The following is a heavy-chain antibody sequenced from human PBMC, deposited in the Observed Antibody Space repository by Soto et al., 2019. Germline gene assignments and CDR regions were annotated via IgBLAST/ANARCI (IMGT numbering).Heavy chain of an antibody. V-gene: IGHV3-30-3*01. CDR3: ARVGLPDDFRGGGYWSAP. CDR2: ISHDGGNK. D-gene: IGHD3-3*01. CDR1: GFTFSTFA. J-gene: IGHJ5*02. Sequence: QVQLVESGGGVVQPGRSLRLSCAASGFTFSTFALHWVRQAPGKGLEWVAVISHDGGNKYYADSVKGRFTISRDNSKNTGFMKRTGLGVGERVVYYWARVGLPDDFRGGGYWSAPWAREPWSPSPQ.